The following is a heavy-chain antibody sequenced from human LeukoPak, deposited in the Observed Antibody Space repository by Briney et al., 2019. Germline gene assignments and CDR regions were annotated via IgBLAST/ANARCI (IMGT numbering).Heavy chain of an antibody. D-gene: IGHD3-10*01. CDR1: GGSFSGNY. Sequence: SESLSLTSAVYGGSFSGNYWSWLRQPPGKGLEWVGDVIHSGSTNYNPCLKSRVSISVDTSRTQFSLNLSSLTAAHTALYYCARVTRRRTTGEIFGRFLDYWGEGSPVTVSS. V-gene: IGHV4-34*12. J-gene: IGHJ4*02. CDR2: VIHSGST. CDR3: ARVTRRRTTGEIFGRFLDY.